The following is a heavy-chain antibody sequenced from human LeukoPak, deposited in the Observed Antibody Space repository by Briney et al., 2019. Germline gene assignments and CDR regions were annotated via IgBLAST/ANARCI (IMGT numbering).Heavy chain of an antibody. CDR3: ARSSNVYYDSSGYFQPFDY. CDR1: GYTFTSYA. V-gene: IGHV1-69*13. J-gene: IGHJ4*02. CDR2: IIPIFGTA. Sequence: SVKVSCKASGYTFTSYAMHWVRQAPGQGLEWMGGIIPIFGTANYAQKFQGRVTITADESTSTAYMELSSLRSEDTAVYYCARSSNVYYDSSGYFQPFDYWGQGTLVTVSS. D-gene: IGHD3-22*01.